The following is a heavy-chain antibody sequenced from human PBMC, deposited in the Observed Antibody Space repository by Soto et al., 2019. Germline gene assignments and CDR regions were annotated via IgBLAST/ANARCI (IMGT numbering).Heavy chain of an antibody. Sequence: EVQLLESGGDLVHPGGSLRLSCAASGFTFRNYAMNWVRQAPGKGLEWVAAISGVDGYSSYIDSVKGRFTISRDDSDKTVYLQMNSLRVEDTAVYYCARDRSYANYYYYYCAIDVWGQGTTVTISS. CDR3: ARDRSYANYYYYYCAIDV. CDR1: GFTFRNYA. CDR2: ISGVDGYS. J-gene: IGHJ6*02. V-gene: IGHV3-23*01. D-gene: IGHD3-16*01.